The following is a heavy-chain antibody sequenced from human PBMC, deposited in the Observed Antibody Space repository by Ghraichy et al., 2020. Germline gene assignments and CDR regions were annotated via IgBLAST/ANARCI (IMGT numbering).Heavy chain of an antibody. Sequence: GGSLRLSCAASGFTFSTYGMSWLRQAPGKGLEWVSALSSSGGSTYYADSVKGRFTISRDNSKNTLYLQLNSLRADDTAVYYCAKHAYGSETRYWYFDLWGRGTLVTVSS. CDR3: AKHAYGSETRYWYFDL. V-gene: IGHV3-23*01. J-gene: IGHJ2*01. CDR2: LSSSGGST. CDR1: GFTFSTYG. D-gene: IGHD4-17*01.